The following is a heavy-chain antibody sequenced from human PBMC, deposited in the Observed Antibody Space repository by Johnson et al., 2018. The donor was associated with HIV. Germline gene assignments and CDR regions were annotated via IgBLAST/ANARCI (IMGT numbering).Heavy chain of an antibody. CDR2: IYSGGST. V-gene: IGHV3-66*01. D-gene: IGHD3-3*01. CDR1: GFTVSSNY. Sequence: EVQLVESGGGLVQPGGSLRLSCAASGFTVSSNYMSWVRQAPGKGLEWVSVIYSGGSTYSADSVKGRFTISRDNSKNTLYLQMNSLRAEDTAVYYCAKEGADYNFWSGYSSNAFDIWGQGTMVTVSS. J-gene: IGHJ3*02. CDR3: AKEGADYNFWSGYSSNAFDI.